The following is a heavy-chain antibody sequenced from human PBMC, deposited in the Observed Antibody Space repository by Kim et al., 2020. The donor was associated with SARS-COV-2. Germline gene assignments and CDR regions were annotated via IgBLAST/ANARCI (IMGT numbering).Heavy chain of an antibody. CDR1: GVTFSSYA. Sequence: GGSLRLSCAASGVTFSSYAMSWVRQAPGKGLEWVSVIYSGGSSTYYADSVKGRFTISRDNSKNTLYLQMNSLRAEDTAVYYCAKDFHPRMVRRLFPSWPRRAYYYYCMDVWGQGPTVTVSS. V-gene: IGHV3-23*03. CDR2: IYSGGSST. D-gene: IGHD3-10*01. CDR3: AKDFHPRMVRRLFPSWPRRAYYYYCMDV. J-gene: IGHJ6*02.